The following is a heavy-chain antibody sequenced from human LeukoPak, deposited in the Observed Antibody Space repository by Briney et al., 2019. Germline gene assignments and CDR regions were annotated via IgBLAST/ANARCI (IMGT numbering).Heavy chain of an antibody. D-gene: IGHD2-21*01. Sequence: SQTLSLTCTVSGVSISSGDYYWSWIRQPPGKGLEWIGYIYYSGSTYNNPSRKSRVTISLDTSKSQFSLKLTSVTAADTAVYYCARVGKYCGGDCYSVKYWGQGTLVTVSS. J-gene: IGHJ4*02. CDR2: IYYSGST. CDR3: ARVGKYCGGDCYSVKY. V-gene: IGHV4-30-4*08. CDR1: GVSISSGDYY.